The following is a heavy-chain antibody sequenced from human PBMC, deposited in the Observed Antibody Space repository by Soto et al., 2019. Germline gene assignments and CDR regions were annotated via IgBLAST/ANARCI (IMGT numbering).Heavy chain of an antibody. Sequence: SGTLSLTCTVSGGSISSYYWSWIRQPPGKGLEWIGYIYYSGSTNYNPSLKSRVTISVDTSKNQFSLKLSSVTAADTAVYYCARQLGGVVKPFDYWGQGTLVTVSS. D-gene: IGHD3-3*01. CDR3: ARQLGGVVKPFDY. V-gene: IGHV4-59*08. CDR2: IYYSGST. CDR1: GGSISSYY. J-gene: IGHJ4*02.